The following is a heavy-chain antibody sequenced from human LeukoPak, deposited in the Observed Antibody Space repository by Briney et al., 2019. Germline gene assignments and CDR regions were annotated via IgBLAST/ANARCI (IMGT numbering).Heavy chain of an antibody. CDR2: IYWDDDK. CDR3: AHFKLTIFDS. CDR1: GFSLNTTTAA. V-gene: IGHV2-5*02. D-gene: IGHD3-3*01. J-gene: IGHJ4*02. Sequence: SGPTLVKPTETLTLTFTFSGFSLNTTTAAVGWIRQPPVKALEWLALIYWDDDKRYSPSLKSRLTIIKDSSKNQVVLTMTNMDPVDTATYYCAHFKLTIFDSWGQGTLVTVSS.